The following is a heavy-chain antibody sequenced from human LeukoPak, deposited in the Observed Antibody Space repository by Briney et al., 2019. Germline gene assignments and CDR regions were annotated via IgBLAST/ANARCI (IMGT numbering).Heavy chain of an antibody. CDR3: SKDRLGELSFLDY. J-gene: IGHJ4*02. V-gene: IGHV3-30*18. D-gene: IGHD3-16*02. Sequence: GGSLRLSCAASGFTFSSYGMHWVRQAPGKGLERVAVISYDGSNKYYVDSVKGRFTISRDNSKNTLYLQMSSLRAEDTAMYYCSKDRLGELSFLDYWGQGTLVTVSS. CDR2: ISYDGSNK. CDR1: GFTFSSYG.